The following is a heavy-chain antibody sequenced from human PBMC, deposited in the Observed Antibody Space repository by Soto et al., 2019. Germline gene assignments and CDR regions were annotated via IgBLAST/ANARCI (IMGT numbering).Heavy chain of an antibody. V-gene: IGHV1-69*19. CDR3: AREVQVHTPAFVY. D-gene: IGHD3-10*01. CDR1: GGTFNTYA. J-gene: IGHJ4*02. CDR2: IAPMFGAA. Sequence: QVQLVQCGAEMQKPGSSVKVSCQSSGGTFNTYAMNWVRQAPGQGPEWMGDIAPMFGAANYAPKFQGRVTITADESTGTSYMQLSRLTSEDTALYFCAREVQVHTPAFVYWGQGTLVTVSS.